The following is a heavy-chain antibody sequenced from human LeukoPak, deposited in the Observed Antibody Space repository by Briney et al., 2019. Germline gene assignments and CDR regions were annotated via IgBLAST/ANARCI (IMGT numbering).Heavy chain of an antibody. V-gene: IGHV4-59*11. CDR2: IYYSGST. CDR3: ARYRQGLFDY. CDR1: GGSISSHY. Sequence: SETLSLTCTVSGGSISSHYWSWIRQPPGKGLEWIAYIYYSGSTNYNPSLKSRVTISVDTSKNQFSLKLSSVTAADTAVYYCARYRQGLFDYWGQGTLVTVSS. J-gene: IGHJ4*02.